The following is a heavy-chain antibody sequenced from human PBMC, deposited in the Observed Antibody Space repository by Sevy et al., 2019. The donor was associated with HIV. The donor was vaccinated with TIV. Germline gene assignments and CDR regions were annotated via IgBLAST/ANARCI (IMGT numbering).Heavy chain of an antibody. Sequence: GGSLRLSCAASGFTFSSYSMNWVRQAPGKGLEWVSSISSSSSYIYYADSVKGRFTISRDNAKNSRYLQMNSLRAEDTAVYYCAHTVTRDYYYGMDVWGQGTTVTVSS. CDR2: ISSSSSYI. V-gene: IGHV3-21*01. CDR3: AHTVTRDYYYGMDV. J-gene: IGHJ6*02. D-gene: IGHD4-4*01. CDR1: GFTFSSYS.